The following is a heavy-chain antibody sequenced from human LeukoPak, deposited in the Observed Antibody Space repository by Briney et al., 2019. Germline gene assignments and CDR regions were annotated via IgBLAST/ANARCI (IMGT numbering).Heavy chain of an antibody. J-gene: IGHJ4*02. V-gene: IGHV4-61*02. CDR2: IYASGST. CDR1: GGSISSGSYY. Sequence: SQTLSLTCSVSGGSISSGSYYWSWIRQPAGKGLEWIGRIYASGSTNYNPSLKSRLTISVDTSKNQFSLKLSSVTAADTAVYYCARDPPPYGGNSGGTETIDYWGQGTLVTVSS. CDR3: ARDPPPYGGNSGGTETIDY. D-gene: IGHD4-23*01.